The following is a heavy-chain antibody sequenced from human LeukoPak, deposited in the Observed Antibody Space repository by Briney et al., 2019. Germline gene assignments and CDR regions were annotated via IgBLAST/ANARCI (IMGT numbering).Heavy chain of an antibody. J-gene: IGHJ4*02. CDR3: ARDSSSWYSSVY. CDR2: IYTSGST. Sequence: SETLSLTYTVSSGSISSYYWSWIRQPAGKGLEWIGRIYTSGSTNYNTSLKNRVTMSVDTSKNQFSLKLSSVTAADTAVYYCARDSSSWYSSVYWGQGTLVTVSS. V-gene: IGHV4-4*07. D-gene: IGHD6-13*01. CDR1: SGSISSYY.